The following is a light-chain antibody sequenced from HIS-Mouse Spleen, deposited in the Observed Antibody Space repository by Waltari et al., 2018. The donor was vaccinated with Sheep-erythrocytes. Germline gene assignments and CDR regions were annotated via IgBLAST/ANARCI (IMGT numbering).Light chain of an antibody. CDR3: CSYAGSSTLV. CDR1: SSAFGTYNL. V-gene: IGLV2-23*01. Sequence: QSALTQPASVSGSPGQSRTISCTGTSSAFGTYNLVSWYQQHPGKAPKLMIYEGSKRPSGVSNRFSGSKSGNTASLTISGLQAEDEADYYCCSYAGSSTLVFGGGTKLTVL. CDR2: EGS. J-gene: IGLJ2*01.